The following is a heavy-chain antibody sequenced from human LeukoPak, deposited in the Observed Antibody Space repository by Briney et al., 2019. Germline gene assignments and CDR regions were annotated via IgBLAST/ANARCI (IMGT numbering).Heavy chain of an antibody. Sequence: GGPLLLSCTASGFTFSSYWMNWVRQAPGKGLEWVANIKKEGSEKYYADSGKGRFTISRDNAKNSLYLQMNSLRAEDTAVYYCARETEMANLDYWGQGTLVTVSS. V-gene: IGHV3-7*04. J-gene: IGHJ4*02. CDR3: ARETEMANLDY. D-gene: IGHD5-24*01. CDR1: GFTFSSYW. CDR2: IKKEGSEK.